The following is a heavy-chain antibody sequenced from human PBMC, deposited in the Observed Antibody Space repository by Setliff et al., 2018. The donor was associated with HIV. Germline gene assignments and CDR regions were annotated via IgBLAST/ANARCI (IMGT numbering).Heavy chain of an antibody. J-gene: IGHJ4*02. Sequence: GESLKISCKGSGYSFTSDWIGWVRQMPGKGLELMGILHPGDSDTRYSPSFQGQVTISADKSFSTAYLQWSSLKASDTAMYYCARHGQYGSGSYYNRPFDYWGQGTLVTVSS. V-gene: IGHV5-51*01. CDR3: ARHGQYGSGSYYNRPFDY. CDR2: LHPGDSDT. CDR1: GYSFTSDW. D-gene: IGHD3-10*01.